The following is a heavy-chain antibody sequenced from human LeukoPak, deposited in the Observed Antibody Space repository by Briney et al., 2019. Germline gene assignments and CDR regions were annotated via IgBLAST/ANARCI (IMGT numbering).Heavy chain of an antibody. D-gene: IGHD2-2*02. CDR3: ASGGSTYTY. Sequence: GGSLRLSCAASGFTFSNYWMTWVRQAPGKGLEWVANIRQDGSGNDYVDSVKGRFTISRDNAKNSMYLQMNSLRVEDTAVYYCASGGSTYTYWGQGSLVTVSS. V-gene: IGHV3-7*03. CDR2: IRQDGSGN. J-gene: IGHJ4*02. CDR1: GFTFSNYW.